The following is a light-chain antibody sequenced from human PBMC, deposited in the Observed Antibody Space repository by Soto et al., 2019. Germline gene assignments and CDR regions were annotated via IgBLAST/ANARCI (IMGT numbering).Light chain of an antibody. Sequence: EIVLTQSPGTLSLSPGERATLSCRANQSISHYLAWYQQKPGQSPRLLIYGAAFRAIGIPDRFNGTGSETTFTLTISRLQPEDFALYFCQQYDASPFTFGPGTKVDI. V-gene: IGKV3-20*01. J-gene: IGKJ3*01. CDR1: QSISHY. CDR2: GAA. CDR3: QQYDASPFT.